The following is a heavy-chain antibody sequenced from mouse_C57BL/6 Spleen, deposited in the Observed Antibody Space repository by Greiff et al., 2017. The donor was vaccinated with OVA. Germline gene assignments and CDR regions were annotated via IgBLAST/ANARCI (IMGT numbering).Heavy chain of an antibody. J-gene: IGHJ3*01. CDR2: ISGGGGNT. Sequence: EVQRVESGGGLVKPGGSLKLSCAASGFTFSSYTMSWVRQTPEKRLEWVATISGGGGNTYYPDSVKGRFTISRDNAKNTLYLQMSSLRSEDTALYYCASRDYYGSSYWFAYWGQGTLVTVSA. CDR3: ASRDYYGSSYWFAY. CDR1: GFTFSSYT. D-gene: IGHD1-1*01. V-gene: IGHV5-9*01.